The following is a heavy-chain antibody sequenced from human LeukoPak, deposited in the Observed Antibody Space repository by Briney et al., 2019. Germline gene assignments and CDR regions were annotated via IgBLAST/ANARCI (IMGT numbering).Heavy chain of an antibody. CDR1: GYTFTGYY. V-gene: IGHV1-2*02. CDR2: INPNSGGT. J-gene: IGHJ4*02. CDR3: ARDLRARGSSTSWATNPDY. D-gene: IGHD2-2*01. Sequence: ASVTVSCKASGYTFTGYYMHWVRQAPGQGLEWMGWINPNSGGTNYAQKFQGRVTMTRDTSISTAYMELSRLRSDDTAVYYCARDLRARGSSTSWATNPDYWGQGTLVTVSS.